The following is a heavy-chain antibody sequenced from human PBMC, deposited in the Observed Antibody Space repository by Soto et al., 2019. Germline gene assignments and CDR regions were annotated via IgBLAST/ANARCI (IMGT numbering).Heavy chain of an antibody. CDR2: IKSKTDGGTT. Sequence: PGGSLRLSCAASGFTFSNAWMSWVRQAPGKGLEWVGRIKSKTDGGTTDYAAPVKGRFTISRDDSKNTLYLQMNSLKTEDTAVYYCTTETTGYYDSSGYLAFDIWGQGTMVTVSS. D-gene: IGHD3-22*01. CDR3: TTETTGYYDSSGYLAFDI. V-gene: IGHV3-15*01. CDR1: GFTFSNAW. J-gene: IGHJ3*02.